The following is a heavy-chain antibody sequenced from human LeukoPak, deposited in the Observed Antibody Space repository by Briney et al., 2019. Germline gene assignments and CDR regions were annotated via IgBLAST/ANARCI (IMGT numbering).Heavy chain of an antibody. CDR1: CGSISSYY. J-gene: IGHJ5*02. CDR2: IYTSGST. V-gene: IGHV4-4*07. Sequence: PSETLSLTCTVSCGSISSYYWSWIRQPAGKGLEWIGLIYTSGSTNYNPSLKSRVTMSVDTSKNQFSLKLSSVTAADTAVYYCAREGGYCSSTSCYTGNNWFDPWGQGTLVTVSS. CDR3: AREGGYCSSTSCYTGNNWFDP. D-gene: IGHD2-2*02.